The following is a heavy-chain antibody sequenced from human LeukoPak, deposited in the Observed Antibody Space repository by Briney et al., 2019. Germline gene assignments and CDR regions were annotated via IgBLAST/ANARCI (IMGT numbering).Heavy chain of an antibody. CDR1: GGSVSSGRDY. J-gene: IGHJ4*02. V-gene: IGHV4-61*01. Sequence: SETLSLTCTVCGGSVSSGRDYWNWIRQPPGKGLEGIEHIYYSGSTDYNPSLKSRVTISADTSKNQFSLKMTSVTAADTAVYYCAREPGETDEGFEYWGQGTLVTVSS. CDR3: AREPGETDEGFEY. D-gene: IGHD1-14*01. CDR2: IYYSGST.